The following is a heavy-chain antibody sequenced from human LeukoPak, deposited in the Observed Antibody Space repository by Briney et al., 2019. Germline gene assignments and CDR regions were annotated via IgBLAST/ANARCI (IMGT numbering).Heavy chain of an antibody. D-gene: IGHD4-17*01. Sequence: AGALQISFNAAGCIFTSYWIAWGRQMPGKGLECMGIIYSGDFDTRYSPSFQGQVTISADKYISSGYLQWSSLKASDTAMYYCVRIYGDSEGFDIWGQGTMVTVSS. J-gene: IGHJ3*02. CDR3: VRIYGDSEGFDI. V-gene: IGHV5-51*01. CDR2: IYSGDFDT. CDR1: GCIFTSYW.